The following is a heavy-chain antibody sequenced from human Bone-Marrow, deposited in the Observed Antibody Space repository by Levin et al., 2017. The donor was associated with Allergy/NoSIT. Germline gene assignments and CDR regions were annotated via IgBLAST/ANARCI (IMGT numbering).Heavy chain of an antibody. Sequence: GESLKISCAASGFTFSSYSMNWVRQAPGKGLEWVSYISSSSSTIYYADSVKGRFTISRDNAKNSLYLQMNSLRDEDTAVYYCARLIHVDTAMVRYYYYGMDVWGQGTTVTVSS. V-gene: IGHV3-48*02. CDR3: ARLIHVDTAMVRYYYYGMDV. D-gene: IGHD5-18*01. CDR1: GFTFSSYS. J-gene: IGHJ6*02. CDR2: ISSSSSTI.